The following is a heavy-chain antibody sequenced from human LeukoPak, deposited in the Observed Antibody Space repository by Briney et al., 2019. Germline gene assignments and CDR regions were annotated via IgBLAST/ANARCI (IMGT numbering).Heavy chain of an antibody. J-gene: IGHJ3*01. V-gene: IGHV3-30-3*01. CDR3: ARDRRGEKDFDV. CDR1: GFTFSSYA. CDR2: ISYDGSNK. Sequence: QTGGSLRLSCAASGFTFSSYAMHWVRQAPGKGLEWVAVISYDGSNKYYADSVKGRFTISGDNSKNTLYLRMNSLRAEDTAVYYCARDRRGEKDFDVWGPGTMVTVSS.